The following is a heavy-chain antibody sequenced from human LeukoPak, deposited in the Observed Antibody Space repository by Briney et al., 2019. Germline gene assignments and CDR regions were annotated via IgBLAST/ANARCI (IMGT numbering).Heavy chain of an antibody. V-gene: IGHV3-74*01. CDR2: INSDGSST. D-gene: IGHD4-17*01. J-gene: IGHJ4*02. Sequence: PGGSLRLSCAASGFTLSNAWMNWVRQAPGKGMVWVSRINSDGSSTRYADSVKGRFTISRDNAKNTLYLQMNSLRAGDTAVYYCARAYGYYFDYWGQGTLVTVSS. CDR3: ARAYGYYFDY. CDR1: GFTLSNAW.